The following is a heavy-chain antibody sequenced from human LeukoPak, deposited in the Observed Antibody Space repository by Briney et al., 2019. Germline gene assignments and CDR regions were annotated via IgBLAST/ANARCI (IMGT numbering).Heavy chain of an antibody. Sequence: GASVKVSCKASGGTFSIYAISWVRQAPGQGLEWMGGIFPIFGTANYAQKFQGRVMITADESTSTAYMELSSLRYEDTAVYYCARDHQVLNLDWSKAPYYYHGMDVWGQGTTVTVSS. CDR1: GGTFSIYA. CDR2: IFPIFGTA. J-gene: IGHJ6*02. V-gene: IGHV1-69*13. CDR3: ARDHQVLNLDWSKAPYYYHGMDV. D-gene: IGHD3-9*01.